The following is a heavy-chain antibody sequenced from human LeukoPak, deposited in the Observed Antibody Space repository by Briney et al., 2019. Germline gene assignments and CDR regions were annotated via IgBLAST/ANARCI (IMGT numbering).Heavy chain of an antibody. D-gene: IGHD2-15*01. CDR3: ARDSRVCSGGSCFMFDY. CDR1: GFTFSSYG. CDR2: IWYDGSNK. J-gene: IGHJ4*02. V-gene: IGHV3-33*01. Sequence: GGSLRLSCAASGFTFSSYGMHWVRQAPGKGLEWVAVIWYDGSNKYYADSVKGRFTISRVNSKNTLYLQMNSLRAEDTAVYYCARDSRVCSGGSCFMFDYWGQGTLVTVSS.